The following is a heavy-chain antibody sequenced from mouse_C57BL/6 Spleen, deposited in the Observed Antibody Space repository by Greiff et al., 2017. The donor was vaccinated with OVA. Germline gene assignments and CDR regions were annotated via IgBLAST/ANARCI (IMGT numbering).Heavy chain of an antibody. J-gene: IGHJ2*01. CDR1: GYAFSSSW. CDR3: ARGSSGHYFDY. D-gene: IGHD3-2*02. V-gene: IGHV1-82*01. Sequence: VKLMESGPELVKPGASVKISCKASGYAFSSSWMNWVKQRPGKGLEWIGRIYPGDGDTNYNGKFKGKATLTADKSSSTAYMQLSSLTSEDSAVYFCARGSSGHYFDYWGQGTTLTVSS. CDR2: IYPGDGDT.